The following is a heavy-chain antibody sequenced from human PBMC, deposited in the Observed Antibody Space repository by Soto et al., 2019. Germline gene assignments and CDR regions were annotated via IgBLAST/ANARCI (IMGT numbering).Heavy chain of an antibody. Sequence: PGGSLRLSCAASGFSFSSFGMHWVRQAPGKGLEWVAVIWFDGSNTQYAESVKGRFTISRDNSKNTVDLQMNSLRVEDTAMYFCARDRGVGGGYFEHWGQGALVTVSS. CDR3: ARDRGVGGGYFEH. CDR2: IWFDGSNT. CDR1: GFSFSSFG. D-gene: IGHD1-26*01. J-gene: IGHJ4*02. V-gene: IGHV3-33*01.